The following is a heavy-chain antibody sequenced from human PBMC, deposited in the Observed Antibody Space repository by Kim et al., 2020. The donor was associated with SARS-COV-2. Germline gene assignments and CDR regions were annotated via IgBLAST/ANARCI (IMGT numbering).Heavy chain of an antibody. D-gene: IGHD3-10*01. CDR3: AREGRDTNAGSWDY. CDR2: INVATGGT. J-gene: IGHJ4*02. Sequence: ASVKVSCKASGYTFSSYGLHWVRQAPGQRLEWMGWINVATGGTKYSQNFQGRVAITRDTSANTAYMELSSLSSEDTAVYYCAREGRDTNAGSWDYWGQGTLVTVPP. CDR1: GYTFSSYG. V-gene: IGHV1-3*01.